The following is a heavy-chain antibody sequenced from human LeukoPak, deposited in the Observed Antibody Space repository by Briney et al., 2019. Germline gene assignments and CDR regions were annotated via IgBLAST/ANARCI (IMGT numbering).Heavy chain of an antibody. D-gene: IGHD2-2*01. Sequence: GGSLRLSCAASGFTFSSYAMSWVRQAPGKGLEWVSAISGSGGSTYYADSVKGRFTISRDNSKNTLYLQTNSLRAEDTAVYYCAKAGYCSSTSCYYYYGMDVWGQGTTVTVSS. CDR3: AKAGYCSSTSCYYYYGMDV. V-gene: IGHV3-23*01. CDR1: GFTFSSYA. J-gene: IGHJ6*02. CDR2: ISGSGGST.